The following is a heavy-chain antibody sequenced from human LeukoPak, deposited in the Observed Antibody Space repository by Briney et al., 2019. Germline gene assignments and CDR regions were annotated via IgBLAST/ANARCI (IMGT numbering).Heavy chain of an antibody. CDR1: GGSFSNYY. J-gene: IGHJ6*03. V-gene: IGHV4-34*01. CDR3: ARRWNYGRNYYIDV. CDR2: INDSGRT. D-gene: IGHD1-7*01. Sequence: SETLSLTRAVYGGSFSNYYWSWIRQPPGKGLEWIGEINDSGRTNYNPSLMSRVTVSVDTSKNQFSLRLTSVTATDTAVYYCARRWNYGRNYYIDVWGNGATVSVSS.